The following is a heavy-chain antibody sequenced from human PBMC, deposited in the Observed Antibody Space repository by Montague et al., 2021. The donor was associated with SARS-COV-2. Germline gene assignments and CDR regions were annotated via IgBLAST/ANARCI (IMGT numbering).Heavy chain of an antibody. V-gene: IGHV2-5*02. J-gene: IGHJ5*02. CDR3: AHRQNSGWWGDWFDP. Sequence: PALVKPTQTLTLTRTFSGFSLSTSGVGVGWIRQPPGKALEWLALIYWDDDKRYSPSLESRLTITKDTSKNQVVLTMTNMDPVDTATYYCAHRQNSGWWGDWFDPWGQGTLVTVSS. D-gene: IGHD6-19*01. CDR2: IYWDDDK. CDR1: GFSLSTSGVG.